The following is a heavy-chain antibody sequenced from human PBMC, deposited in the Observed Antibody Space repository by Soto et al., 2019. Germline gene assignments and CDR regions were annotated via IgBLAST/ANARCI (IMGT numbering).Heavy chain of an antibody. CDR3: ARDGVYCSSTSCLYFDN. CDR2: FDGEDGQT. D-gene: IGHD2-2*01. V-gene: IGHV1-24*01. Sequence: ASVEVSCRVSRYSFSEMSMHWVRQTPEKGLEWMGSFDGEDGQTMYAQKFQGRVTMTEDTSADTAYMELSSLRSDDTAVYYCARDGVYCSSTSCLYFDNWGQGTLVTVSS. CDR1: RYSFSEMS. J-gene: IGHJ4*02.